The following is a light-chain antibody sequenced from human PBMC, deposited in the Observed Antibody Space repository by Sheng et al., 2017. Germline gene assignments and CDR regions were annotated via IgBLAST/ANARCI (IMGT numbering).Light chain of an antibody. CDR3: QKYDGPPYS. CDR2: SAS. J-gene: IGKJ1*01. CDR1: QNINDD. V-gene: IGKV1-27*01. Sequence: DIQMTQSPSSLSASLGDRVTITCRASQNINDDLAWLQQKPGRAPKLLIYSASFLQSGVPSRFSGSGSGTDFTLTISGLQPEDVATYYCQKYDGPPYSFGQGTRVEI.